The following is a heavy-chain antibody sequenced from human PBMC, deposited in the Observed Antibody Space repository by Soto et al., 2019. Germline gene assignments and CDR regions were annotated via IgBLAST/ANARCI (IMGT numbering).Heavy chain of an antibody. CDR2: IYWNDDK. CDR3: AHLYSYCYYYYYGMDV. D-gene: IGHD5-18*01. V-gene: IGHV2-5*01. J-gene: IGHJ6*02. Sequence: QITLKESGPTLVKPTQTLTLTCTFSGFSLSTSGVGVGWIRQPPGKALEWLALIYWNDDKRYNPSLKSRITTTNHNPKKHLVVTMTNMDHVDTAAYYSAHLYSYCYYYYYGMDVWGQGTTVTVSS. CDR1: GFSLSTSGVG.